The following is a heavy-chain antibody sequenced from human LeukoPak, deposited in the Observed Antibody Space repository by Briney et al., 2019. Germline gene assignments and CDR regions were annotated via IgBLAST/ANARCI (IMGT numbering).Heavy chain of an antibody. Sequence: GGSLRLSCAASGFTVSSNCMSWVRQAPGKGLEWVSVIYSGDNTYYADSVKGRFTISRDDSKNTVYLQMNSLRAEDSAVYYCAKRSDYGNYNSDYWGQGTLVTVSS. D-gene: IGHD4-11*01. CDR1: GFTVSSNC. CDR3: AKRSDYGNYNSDY. J-gene: IGHJ4*02. V-gene: IGHV3-66*02. CDR2: IYSGDNT.